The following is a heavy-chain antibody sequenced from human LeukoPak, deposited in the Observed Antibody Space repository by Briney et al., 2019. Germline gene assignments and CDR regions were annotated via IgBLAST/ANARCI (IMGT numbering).Heavy chain of an antibody. D-gene: IGHD3-10*01. CDR3: ARRTWFGDHVGDFDY. CDR1: GDTFTSYE. V-gene: IGHV1-8*01. J-gene: IGHJ4*02. Sequence: GASVKVSCKASGDTFTSYEINWVRQATGQGFEWMGWMNPKNGKTGYAQKFQGRVTMTRDTSISTAYMELSSLGFEDTAVYYCARRTWFGDHVGDFDYWGPGTLVTVSS. CDR2: MNPKNGKT.